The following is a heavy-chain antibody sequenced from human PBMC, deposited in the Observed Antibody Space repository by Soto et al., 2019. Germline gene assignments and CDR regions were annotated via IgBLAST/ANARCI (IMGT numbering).Heavy chain of an antibody. CDR2: ISRSSSTI. Sequence: EVQLVESGGGLVQPGGYLRLSCVAAGFTLSRYSMHWVRQAPGKGLEWVSYISRSSSTIYYADSVKGRFTISRNNAENSLYLQMNGLKAEDTAVYSCARDRAGGIPDHWGQGTRVTVSS. D-gene: IGHD6-13*01. CDR3: ARDRAGGIPDH. J-gene: IGHJ4*02. V-gene: IGHV3-48*01. CDR1: GFTLSRYS.